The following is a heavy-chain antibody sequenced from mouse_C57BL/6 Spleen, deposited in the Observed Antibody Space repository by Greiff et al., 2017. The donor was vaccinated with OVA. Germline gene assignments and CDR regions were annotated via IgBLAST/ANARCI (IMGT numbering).Heavy chain of an antibody. D-gene: IGHD1-1*01. V-gene: IGHV5-9*01. CDR1: GFTFSSYT. CDR2: ISGGGGNT. Sequence: EVKLVESGGGLVKPGGSLKLSCAASGFTFSSYTMSWVRQTPEKRLEWVATISGGGGNTYYPDSVKGRFTISRDNAKNTLYLQMSSLRSEDTALYYCARHGGYYGFYYAMDYWGQGTSVTVSS. CDR3: ARHGGYYGFYYAMDY. J-gene: IGHJ4*01.